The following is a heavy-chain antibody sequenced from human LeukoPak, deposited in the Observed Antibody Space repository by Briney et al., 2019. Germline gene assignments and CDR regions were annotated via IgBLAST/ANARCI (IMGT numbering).Heavy chain of an antibody. D-gene: IGHD1-26*01. CDR3: AKGGPPTGASPRPWDFNY. J-gene: IGHJ4*02. CDR1: RFTFSTYG. Sequence: GRSLRLSCAASRFTFSTYGMHGVRQAPGKGLEWGAVISYDGSYESYADSVKGRFTISRDNSKNTLYLQMNSLRVEDTAVYYCAKGGPPTGASPRPWDFNYWGQGALVTVSS. V-gene: IGHV3-30*18. CDR2: ISYDGSYE.